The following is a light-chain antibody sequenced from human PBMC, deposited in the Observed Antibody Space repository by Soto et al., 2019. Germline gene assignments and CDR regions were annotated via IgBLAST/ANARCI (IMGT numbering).Light chain of an antibody. CDR2: GNS. V-gene: IGLV1-40*01. CDR1: SANIGAGYD. J-gene: IGLJ1*01. CDR3: QSYDSSLGAYV. Sequence: QSVLTQPPSVSGAPGQRVTISCTGSSANIGAGYDVHWYQQLPGTAPKVLIYGNSNRPSGVPDRFSGSKSGTSASLGITGRQAEDEADYYCQSYDSSLGAYVFGTGTKVTVL.